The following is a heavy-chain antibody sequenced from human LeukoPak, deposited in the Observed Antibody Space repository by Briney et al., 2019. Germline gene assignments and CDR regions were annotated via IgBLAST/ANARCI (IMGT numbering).Heavy chain of an antibody. CDR1: GFTFSSYA. D-gene: IGHD3-10*01. V-gene: IGHV3-23*01. CDR3: ARSIYGSGSYYAFDI. Sequence: GGSLRLSCAASGFTFSSYAMTWVRQAPGKGLEWVSAISGSGGGTYYADSVKGRFTISRDNSKNTLSLQMNSLRAEDTAVFYCARSIYGSGSYYAFDIWGQGTMVTVSS. J-gene: IGHJ3*02. CDR2: ISGSGGGT.